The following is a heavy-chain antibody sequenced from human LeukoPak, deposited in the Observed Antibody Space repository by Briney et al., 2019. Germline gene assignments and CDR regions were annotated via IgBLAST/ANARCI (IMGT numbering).Heavy chain of an antibody. J-gene: IGHJ3*02. CDR3: ARDFGPYSSSWYVIRAFDI. V-gene: IGHV4-61*02. D-gene: IGHD6-13*01. CDR2: IYTSGST. Sequence: KPSQTLSLTCTVSGGSISSGSYYWSWIRQPAGKGLEWIGRIYTSGSTNYNPSLKSRVTISVDTSKNQFSLKLSSVTAADTAVYYCARDFGPYSSSWYVIRAFDIWGQGTMVTVSS. CDR1: GGSISSGSYY.